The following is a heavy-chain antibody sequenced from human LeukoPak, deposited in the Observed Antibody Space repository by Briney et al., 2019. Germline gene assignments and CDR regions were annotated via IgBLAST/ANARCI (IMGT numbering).Heavy chain of an antibody. D-gene: IGHD5-24*01. Sequence: GASVKVSCKASGYTFTSYFMHWVRQAPGQGLEWMGWINPNSGGTNYAQKFQGWVTMTRDTSISTAYMELSRLRSDDTAVYYCARSSRGGDGYNPWGQGTLVTVSS. CDR1: GYTFTSYF. V-gene: IGHV1-2*04. CDR3: ARSSRGGDGYNP. CDR2: INPNSGGT. J-gene: IGHJ5*02.